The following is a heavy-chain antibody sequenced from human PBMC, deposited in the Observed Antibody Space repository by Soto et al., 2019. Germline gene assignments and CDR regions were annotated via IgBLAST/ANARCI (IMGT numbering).Heavy chain of an antibody. D-gene: IGHD3-16*02. Sequence: GGSLRLSCAASGFTFSSYAMSWVRQAPGKGLEWVSAISGSGGSTYYADSAKGRFTISRDNSKNTLYLQMNSLRAEDTAVYYCANGPSDYVWGSYRYTDAFDIWGQGTMVTVSS. V-gene: IGHV3-23*01. CDR3: ANGPSDYVWGSYRYTDAFDI. CDR2: ISGSGGST. CDR1: GFTFSSYA. J-gene: IGHJ3*02.